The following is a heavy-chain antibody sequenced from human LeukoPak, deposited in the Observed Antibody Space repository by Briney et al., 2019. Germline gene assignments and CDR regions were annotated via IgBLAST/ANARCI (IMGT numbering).Heavy chain of an antibody. Sequence: SETLSLTCTVSGGSISSHYWSWIRQPPGKGLEWIGYIYYSGSTNYNPSLKSRVTISVDTSKNQFSLKLSSVTAADTAVYYCARDAYYYMDVWAKGPRSPSP. CDR3: ARDAYYYMDV. CDR2: IYYSGST. CDR1: GGSISSHY. J-gene: IGHJ6*03. V-gene: IGHV4-59*11.